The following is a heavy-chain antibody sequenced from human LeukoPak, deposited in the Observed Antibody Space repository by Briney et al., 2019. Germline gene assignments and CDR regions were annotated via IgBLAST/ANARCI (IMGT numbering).Heavy chain of an antibody. V-gene: IGHV3-23*01. CDR1: GFTFSSYA. CDR2: ISGSGGST. Sequence: PGGSLRLSCAASGFTFSSYAVSWVRQAPGKGLEWVSAISGSGGSTYYADSVKGRFTISRDNSKNTLYLQMNSLRAEDTAVYYCARVVIPKDYYYYMDVWGKGTTVTVSS. J-gene: IGHJ6*03. CDR3: ARVVIPKDYYYYMDV.